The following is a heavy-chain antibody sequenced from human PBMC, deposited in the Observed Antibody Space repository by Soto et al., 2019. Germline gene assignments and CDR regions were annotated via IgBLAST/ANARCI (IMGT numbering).Heavy chain of an antibody. V-gene: IGHV4-59*01. D-gene: IGHD3-22*01. CDR1: GGSISSYY. CDR3: ARTVMSDGMIVVPIGGWFDT. CDR2: IYYSGST. J-gene: IGHJ5*02. Sequence: PSETLSLTCTVSGGSISSYYWSWIRQPPGKGLEWIGYIYYSGSTNYNPSLKGRVTISVDTSKNQFSLKLSSVTAADTAVYYCARTVMSDGMIVVPIGGWFDTWGQGTLVTVSS.